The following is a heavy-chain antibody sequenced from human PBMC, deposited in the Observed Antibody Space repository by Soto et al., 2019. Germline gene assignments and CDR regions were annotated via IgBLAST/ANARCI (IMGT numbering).Heavy chain of an antibody. CDR3: GRGGGHYVWGSYRWFDY. CDR2: IIPIFGTA. V-gene: IGHV1-69*12. Sequence: QVQLVQSGAEVKKPGSSVKVSCKASGGTFSSYAISWVRQAPGQGLEWMGGIIPIFGTANYAQKFQGRVTITADEYTSEAYRELSSLRSEGRGVYYWGRGGGHYVWGSYRWFDYWGQGTLVTVSS. J-gene: IGHJ4*02. CDR1: GGTFSSYA. D-gene: IGHD3-16*02.